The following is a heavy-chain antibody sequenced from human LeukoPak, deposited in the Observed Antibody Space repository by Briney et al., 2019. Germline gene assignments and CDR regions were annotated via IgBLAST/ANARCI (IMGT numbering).Heavy chain of an antibody. V-gene: IGHV4-34*01. J-gene: IGHJ4*02. CDR2: INHSGST. Sequence: SETLSLTCAVYGGSFSGYYWSWIRQPPGKGLEWIGEINHSGSTNHNPSLKSRVTISVDTSKNQFSLKLSSVTAADTAVYYCAREIDDFWSGYYVDYWGQGTLVTVSS. D-gene: IGHD3-3*01. CDR3: AREIDDFWSGYYVDY. CDR1: GGSFSGYY.